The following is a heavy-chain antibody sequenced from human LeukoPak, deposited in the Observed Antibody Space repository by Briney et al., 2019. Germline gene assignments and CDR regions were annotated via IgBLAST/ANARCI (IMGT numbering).Heavy chain of an antibody. J-gene: IGHJ4*02. V-gene: IGHV1-2*02. CDR3: ARSPHILTGEKFDY. CDR1: GYSVTAYY. Sequence: ASVKVSCKASGYSVTAYYMHWVRQPPGQGLEWMGWINPNSGGTNYAQKFQGRVTMTRDTSITTAYMEMSRLRSDDTALYYCARSPHILTGEKFDYWGQGTLVTVSS. D-gene: IGHD3-9*01. CDR2: INPNSGGT.